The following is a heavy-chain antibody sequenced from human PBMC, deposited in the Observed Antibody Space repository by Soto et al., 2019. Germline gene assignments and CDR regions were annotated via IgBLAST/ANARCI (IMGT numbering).Heavy chain of an antibody. Sequence: GGSLRLSCAASGFSFSIYNMSWVRQAPGKGLEWVSFISSSSSYIYYADSVKGRFTISRDNAKNSLFLQMNNLRAEDTAVYFCARDERSVAVAPFFDYWGQGTQVTVSS. D-gene: IGHD6-19*01. V-gene: IGHV3-21*01. CDR2: ISSSSSYI. CDR1: GFSFSIYN. CDR3: ARDERSVAVAPFFDY. J-gene: IGHJ4*02.